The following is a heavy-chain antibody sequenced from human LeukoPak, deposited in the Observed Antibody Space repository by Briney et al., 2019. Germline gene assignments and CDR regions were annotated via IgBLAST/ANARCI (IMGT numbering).Heavy chain of an antibody. V-gene: IGHV1-46*01. CDR2: INPSGGST. D-gene: IGHD3-10*01. J-gene: IGHJ6*03. CDR1: GYTFTSYY. CDR3: ARGSSTRLLWFGELKYYYYYMDV. Sequence: EASVKVSCKASGYTFTSYYMHWVRQAPGQGLEWMGIINPSGGSTSYAQKFQGRVTMTRNTSISTAYMELSSLRSEDTAVYYCARGSSTRLLWFGELKYYYYYMDVWGKGTTVTISS.